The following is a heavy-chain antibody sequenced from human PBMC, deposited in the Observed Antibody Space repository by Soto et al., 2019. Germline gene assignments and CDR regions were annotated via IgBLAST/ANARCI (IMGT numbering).Heavy chain of an antibody. V-gene: IGHV3-49*03. CDR2: IRSKAYGSIT. CDR1: GISFRGYA. CDR3: TRDEWDLLRAFDL. Sequence: GGSLRLSCAASGISFRGYAMSWFRQAPGKGLEWVGFIRSKAYGSITKYAASVRGRFTISRDDSQSIAYLQMSSLKTEDTAVYYCTRDEWDLLRAFDLWGPGTMVTVS. D-gene: IGHD1-26*01. J-gene: IGHJ3*01.